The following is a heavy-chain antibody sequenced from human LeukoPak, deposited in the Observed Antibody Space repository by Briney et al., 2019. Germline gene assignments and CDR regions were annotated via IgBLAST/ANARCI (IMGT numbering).Heavy chain of an antibody. D-gene: IGHD3-16*01. J-gene: IGHJ5*02. CDR2: IHTSGST. V-gene: IGHV4-4*09. CDR1: GSSISSYY. Sequence: PSETLPLTCTVSGSSISSYYWSWIRQPPGKGLEWIGYIHTSGSTNYNPSLKSRVTISVDTSKNQFSLKLSSVTAADTAVYYCARRRTLGVSGGCCWFDPWGQGTLVTVSS. CDR3: ARRRTLGVSGGCCWFDP.